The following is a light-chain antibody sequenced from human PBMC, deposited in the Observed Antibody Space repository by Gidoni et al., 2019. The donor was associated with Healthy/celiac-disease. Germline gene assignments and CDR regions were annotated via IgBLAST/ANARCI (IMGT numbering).Light chain of an antibody. J-gene: IGKJ3*01. CDR3: QQSYSTPPVT. V-gene: IGKV1-39*01. CDR1: QSISSY. Sequence: DIQMTHSPSSLSASVGDRVTITCRASQSISSYLNWYQQKPGKAPKLLIYAASSLQSGVPSRFSGSGSGTDFTITISSLQPEDFATYYCQQSYSTPPVTFGPGTKVDIK. CDR2: AAS.